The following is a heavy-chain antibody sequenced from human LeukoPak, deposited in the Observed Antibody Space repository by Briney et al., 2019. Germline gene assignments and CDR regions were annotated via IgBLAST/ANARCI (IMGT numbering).Heavy chain of an antibody. D-gene: IGHD5-18*01. J-gene: IGHJ4*02. Sequence: PGGSLRLSCAASGFTFSSYVMNWVRQAPGKGLEWVSGISGSGGSTYYADSVKGRFTISRDNSRNTLYLQMNSLRAEDTAVYYCAKDTVIGYSYSRIDYWGQGTLVTVSS. CDR2: ISGSGGST. V-gene: IGHV3-23*01. CDR1: GFTFSSYV. CDR3: AKDTVIGYSYSRIDY.